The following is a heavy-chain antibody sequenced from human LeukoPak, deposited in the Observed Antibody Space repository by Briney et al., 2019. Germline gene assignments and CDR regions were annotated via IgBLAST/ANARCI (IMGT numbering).Heavy chain of an antibody. J-gene: IGHJ4*02. D-gene: IGHD2-2*01. Sequence: GASVKVSCKASGYTFTSYAMHWVRQAPGQRLEWMGWINAGNGNTKYSQKFQGRVTITRDTSASTAYMELSSLRSEDTAVYYCARGYCSSTSCSYPPFSNHFDYWGQGTLVTVSS. CDR3: ARGYCSSTSCSYPPFSNHFDY. V-gene: IGHV1-3*01. CDR1: GYTFTSYA. CDR2: INAGNGNT.